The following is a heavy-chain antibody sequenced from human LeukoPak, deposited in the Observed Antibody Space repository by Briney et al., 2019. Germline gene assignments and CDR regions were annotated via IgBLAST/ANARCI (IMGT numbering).Heavy chain of an antibody. CDR2: INGGST. CDR1: GLTFSNYG. D-gene: IGHD3-10*01. Sequence: GGSLRLSCAASGLTFSNYGVSWVRQALGKGLEWVSSINGGSTYYADSVKGRFTISRDDFKNTLYLQMNSLRAEDTAIYYCAKSVYGSGSYWGQGTLVTVSS. V-gene: IGHV3-23*01. CDR3: AKSVYGSGSY. J-gene: IGHJ4*02.